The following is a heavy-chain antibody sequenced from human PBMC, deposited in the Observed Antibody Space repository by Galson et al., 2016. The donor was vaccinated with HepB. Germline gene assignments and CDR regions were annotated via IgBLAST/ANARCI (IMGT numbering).Heavy chain of an antibody. D-gene: IGHD2/OR15-2a*01. J-gene: IGHJ2*01. Sequence: SVKVSCKASGGTFSRYAISWVRQAPGQGLEWMGGIIPFFGTANYAQKFQGRVTMTADESRSTAYMDLSSLISEDTAVYYCARGFYRDKVGHWYLDLWGRGTLVTVSS. V-gene: IGHV1-69*13. CDR2: IIPFFGTA. CDR3: ARGFYRDKVGHWYLDL. CDR1: GGTFSRYA.